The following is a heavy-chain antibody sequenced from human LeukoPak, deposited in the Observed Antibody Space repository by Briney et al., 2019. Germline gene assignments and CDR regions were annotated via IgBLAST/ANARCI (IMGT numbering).Heavy chain of an antibody. CDR3: AKGGAGLSFNL. J-gene: IGHJ2*01. Sequence: GGSLRLSCAASDFTFNNYSMTWVRQAPGKGLEWVSAISSGGGGIYYADSVKGRFTISRDNSENTLYLQMNTLRAVDTAVYYCAKGGAGLSFNLWRRGTLVTVSS. V-gene: IGHV3-23*01. CDR1: DFTFNNYS. CDR2: ISSGGGGI. D-gene: IGHD3-10*01.